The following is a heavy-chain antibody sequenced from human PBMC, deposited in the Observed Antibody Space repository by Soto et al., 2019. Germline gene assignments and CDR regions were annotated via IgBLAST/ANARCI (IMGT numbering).Heavy chain of an antibody. J-gene: IGHJ3*02. Sequence: GGSLRLSCAASGFTFSSYAMSWVRQAPGKGLEWVSAISGSGGSTYYADSVKGRFTISRDNSKNTLYLQVNSLRAEDTAVYYCAKSSYSTSPEFDAFDIWGQGTMVTVSS. CDR2: ISGSGGST. CDR3: AKSSYSTSPEFDAFDI. V-gene: IGHV3-23*01. D-gene: IGHD6-6*01. CDR1: GFTFSSYA.